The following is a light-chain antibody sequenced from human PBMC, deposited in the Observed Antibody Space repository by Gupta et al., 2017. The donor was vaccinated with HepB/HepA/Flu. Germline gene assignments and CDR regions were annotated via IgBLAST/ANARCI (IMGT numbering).Light chain of an antibody. CDR2: WAS. Sequence: DIVMTQSPDSLAVSLGERATINCKSSQSGLYSSNNKNYLAWYQQKPGQPPKLLIYWASTRESGVPDRFSGSGSGTDFTLTISSLQAEDVAVYYCQQEDSTPVTFGQGTKVEIK. V-gene: IGKV4-1*01. CDR1: QSGLYSSNNKNY. J-gene: IGKJ1*01. CDR3: QQEDSTPVT.